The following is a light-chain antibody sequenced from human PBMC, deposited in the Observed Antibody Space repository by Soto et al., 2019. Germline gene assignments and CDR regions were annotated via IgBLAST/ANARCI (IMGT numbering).Light chain of an antibody. J-gene: IGLJ3*02. CDR3: SSYPGSNNLGV. CDR1: SSDVGGYNY. Sequence: QSVLTQPPSASGSRGQSVTISCTGTSSDVGGYNYVSWYQQHPGKAPKLMIYEVSKRTSGDPDRFSGSKSGNTASLTVSGLQPEDEADYYCSSYPGSNNLGVFGGGTKLTVL. V-gene: IGLV2-8*01. CDR2: EVS.